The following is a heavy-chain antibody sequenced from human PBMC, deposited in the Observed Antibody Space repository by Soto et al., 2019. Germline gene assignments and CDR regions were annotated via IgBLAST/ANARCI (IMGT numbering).Heavy chain of an antibody. V-gene: IGHV3-23*01. CDR3: AKEGSSYYVKDV. D-gene: IGHD2-2*01. CDR2: ISGTGGST. Sequence: GSLILSCAASGFAFSAYGMNWVRQAPGKGLEWVSVISGTGGSTKYADSVKGRFTISRDNSEKTLYLQMNSLRAEDTAVYYCAKEGSSYYVKDVWGQGTAVTVSS. J-gene: IGHJ6*02. CDR1: GFAFSAYG.